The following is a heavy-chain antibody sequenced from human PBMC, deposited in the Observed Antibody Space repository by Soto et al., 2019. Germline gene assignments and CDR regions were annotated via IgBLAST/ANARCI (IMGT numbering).Heavy chain of an antibody. J-gene: IGHJ6*02. D-gene: IGHD3-16*01. V-gene: IGHV3-30-3*01. Sequence: QVQLVESGGGVVQPGRSLRLSCAASGFTFSSYAMHWVRQAPGKGLEWVAVISYDGSNKYYADSVKGRFTISRDNSKNTLYLQVNSLRAEDTAVYYCARGLGGYGMDVWGQGTTVTVSS. CDR2: ISYDGSNK. CDR1: GFTFSSYA. CDR3: ARGLGGYGMDV.